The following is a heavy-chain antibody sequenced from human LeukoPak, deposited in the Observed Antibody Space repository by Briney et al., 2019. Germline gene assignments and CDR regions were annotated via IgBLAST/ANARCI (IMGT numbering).Heavy chain of an antibody. CDR1: GFSLSSHL. D-gene: IGHD4-23*01. J-gene: IGHJ4*02. V-gene: IGHV3-74*01. CDR2: ISTDGTST. Sequence: GGSLRLSCAASGFSLSSHLMYWVRQAPGKGLVCVSRISTDGTSTNYADSVKGRFTISRDNARNTLYLQMNSLRAEDTAVYYCANSLTSGYWGQGTLVTVSS. CDR3: ANSLTSGY.